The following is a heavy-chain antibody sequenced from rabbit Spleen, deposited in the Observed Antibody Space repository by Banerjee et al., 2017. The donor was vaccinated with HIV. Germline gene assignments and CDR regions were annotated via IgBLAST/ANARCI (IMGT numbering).Heavy chain of an antibody. CDR3: ARETSSGWGVVSYYFNL. D-gene: IGHD4-1*01. Sequence: QSLEESGGGLVKPGASLTLICTASGFSFSSRYYMCWVRQAPGKGLEWIACIYAGSSGNTYYASWAKGRFTISKTSSTTVTLQMTSLTAADTATYFCARETSSGWGVVSYYFNLWGQGTLVTVS. J-gene: IGHJ4*01. CDR2: IYAGSSGNT. CDR1: GFSFSSRYY. V-gene: IGHV1S40*01.